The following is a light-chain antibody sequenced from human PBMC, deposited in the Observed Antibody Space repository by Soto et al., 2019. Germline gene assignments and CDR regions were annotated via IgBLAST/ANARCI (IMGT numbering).Light chain of an antibody. CDR1: QSIASY. CDR3: QQSYSTPFT. Sequence: DIQMTQSPSSLSASVGDRVTITCRASQSIASYLSWYQQKPGKAPKLLLYGTSSLQSGVPSRFSGSGSGTDFILTISSLQPEDFATYYFQQSYSTPFTFGPGTKVQIK. V-gene: IGKV1-39*01. CDR2: GTS. J-gene: IGKJ3*01.